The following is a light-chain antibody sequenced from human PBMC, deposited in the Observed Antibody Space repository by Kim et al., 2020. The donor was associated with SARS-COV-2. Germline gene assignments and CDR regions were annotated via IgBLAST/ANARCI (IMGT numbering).Light chain of an antibody. J-gene: IGKJ2*01. V-gene: IGKV1-5*03. CDR2: KAS. CDR1: QSISSW. CDR3: LQYNSYSYT. Sequence: SASVGDRVTITCRASQSISSWLAWYQQKPGKAPKLLIYKASSLEGGVPSRFSGSGSGTEFTLTISSLQPDDFATYYCLQYNSYSYTFGQGTKLEI.